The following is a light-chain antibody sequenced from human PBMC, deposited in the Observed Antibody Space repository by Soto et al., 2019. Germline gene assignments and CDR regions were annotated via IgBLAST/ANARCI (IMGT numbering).Light chain of an antibody. V-gene: IGLV1-47*01. CDR2: RNN. Sequence: QSVLTQPPSASGTPGQRVTISCSGSRSNIGSNYVYWYQQLPGTAPKLLIYRNNQRPSGVPDRFSGSKSGTSASLAISGLRSEDEADYYCAAWDDSLSGSYVFGTGT. CDR3: AAWDDSLSGSYV. CDR1: RSNIGSNY. J-gene: IGLJ1*01.